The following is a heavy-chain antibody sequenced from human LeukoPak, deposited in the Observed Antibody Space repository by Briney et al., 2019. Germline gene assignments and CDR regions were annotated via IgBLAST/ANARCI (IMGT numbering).Heavy chain of an antibody. Sequence: PGGSPRLSCAASGFTSSTYGMHWVRQTPVKGLEWVAFIRYDGGLKHYADPVKGRFTISRDNSKSTLYLEMSSLRVEDTAVYYCANSQGGSDKWFDPWGQGTLVTVSS. V-gene: IGHV3-30*02. CDR3: ANSQGGSDKWFDP. D-gene: IGHD1-26*01. J-gene: IGHJ5*02. CDR1: GFTSSTYG. CDR2: IRYDGGLK.